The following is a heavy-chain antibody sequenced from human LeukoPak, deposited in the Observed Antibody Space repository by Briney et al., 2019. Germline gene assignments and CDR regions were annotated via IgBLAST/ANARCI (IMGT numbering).Heavy chain of an antibody. CDR3: TREYASSHSSGY. J-gene: IGHJ4*02. CDR2: ISTSGSTI. V-gene: IGHV3-11*01. Sequence: PGGSLRLSCAASGFTFSDYYMSWIRQAPGKGLEWVSYISTSGSTIYYADSVKGRFAISRDNAKNSLYLLMNSLRAEDTAVYYCTREYASSHSSGYWGQGTLVTVSS. CDR1: GFTFSDYY. D-gene: IGHD3-10*01.